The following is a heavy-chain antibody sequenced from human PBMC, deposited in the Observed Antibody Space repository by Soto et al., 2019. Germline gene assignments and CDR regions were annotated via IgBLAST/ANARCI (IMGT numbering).Heavy chain of an antibody. V-gene: IGHV3-23*01. D-gene: IGHD4-17*01. CDR3: AKLFNDYGGKGAY. CDR2: ISGSGGST. J-gene: IGHJ4*02. CDR1: GFTFSSYA. Sequence: LRLSFASSGFTFSSYAMSWVRQAPGKGLEWVSAISGSGGSTYYADSVKGRFTISRDNSKSTLYLTMNSLRAEDTAVYYCAKLFNDYGGKGAYWGQGTLVTVSS.